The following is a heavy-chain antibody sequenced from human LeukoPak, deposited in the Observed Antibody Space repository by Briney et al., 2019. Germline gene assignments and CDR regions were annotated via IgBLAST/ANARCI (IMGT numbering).Heavy chain of an antibody. J-gene: IGHJ4*02. D-gene: IGHD3-10*01. CDR1: GGTFSSYA. V-gene: IGHV1-69*06. CDR3: ARDYYYYGSGSYYYRSPFDY. CDR2: IIPIFGTA. Sequence: SVKVSCKASGGTFSSYAISWVRQAPGQGLEWMGGIIPIFGTANYAQKFQGGVTITADKSTSTAYMELRSLRSDDTAVYYCARDYYYYGSGSYYYRSPFDYWGQGTLVTVSS.